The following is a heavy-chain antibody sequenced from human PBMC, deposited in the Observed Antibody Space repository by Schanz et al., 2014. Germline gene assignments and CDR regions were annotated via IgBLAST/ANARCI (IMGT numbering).Heavy chain of an antibody. J-gene: IGHJ6*03. CDR2: ISPTGSST. CDR3: ARDHQWLARYYMDV. D-gene: IGHD6-19*01. CDR1: GFTFSDHF. V-gene: IGHV3-11*04. Sequence: VKLVESGGGLVQPGGSLRLSCAASGFTFSDHFMDWVRQAPGKGLEWVSNISPTGSSTYYADSVKGRFTISRDNSKNTLYLQMNSLRAEDTAVYYCARDHQWLARYYMDVWGKGTTVTVSS.